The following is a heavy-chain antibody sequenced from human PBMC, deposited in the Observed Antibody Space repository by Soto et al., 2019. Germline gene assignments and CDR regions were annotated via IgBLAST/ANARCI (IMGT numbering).Heavy chain of an antibody. CDR2: ISYDGSNQ. V-gene: IGHV3-30-3*01. CDR3: ARDRSSTYYYYGMDL. CDR1: GFSFSRHV. D-gene: IGHD6-19*01. J-gene: IGHJ6*02. Sequence: LRLSCAASGFSFSRHVMHWVRQAPGKGLEWVAVISYDGSNQDYADSVKGRFSISRDNSKNTVYLQMNSLRVEDSAVYYCARDRSSTYYYYGMDLWGQGTTVTVSS.